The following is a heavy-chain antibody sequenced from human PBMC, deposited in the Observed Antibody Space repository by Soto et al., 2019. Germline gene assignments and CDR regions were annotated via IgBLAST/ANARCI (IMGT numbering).Heavy chain of an antibody. CDR1: GGSSSSGDYY. Sequence: LETLSLTCTVSGGSSSSGDYYWGWIRQPPGKGLEWIGSIYYSGSTYYNPSLKSRVTISVDTSKNQFSLKLSSVTAADTAVYYCARHSGAAMVRGVIINPADYWGQGTLVTVSS. J-gene: IGHJ4*02. V-gene: IGHV4-39*01. D-gene: IGHD3-10*01. CDR2: IYYSGST. CDR3: ARHSGAAMVRGVIINPADY.